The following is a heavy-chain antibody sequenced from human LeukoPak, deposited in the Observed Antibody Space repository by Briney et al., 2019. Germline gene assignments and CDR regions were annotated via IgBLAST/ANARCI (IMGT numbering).Heavy chain of an antibody. Sequence: SVKVSCKASGGTFSSYAISWVRQAPGQGLEWMGGIIPIFGTANCAQKFQGRVTITADESTSTAYMELSSLRSEDTAVYYCARVGGSYDILTGHNLFFDYWGQGTLVTVSS. D-gene: IGHD3-9*01. CDR3: ARVGGSYDILTGHNLFFDY. V-gene: IGHV1-69*13. J-gene: IGHJ4*02. CDR2: IIPIFGTA. CDR1: GGTFSSYA.